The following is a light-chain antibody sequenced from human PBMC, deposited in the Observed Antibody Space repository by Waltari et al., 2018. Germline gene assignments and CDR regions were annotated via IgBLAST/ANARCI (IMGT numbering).Light chain of an antibody. CDR1: ALPKQY. V-gene: IGLV3-25*03. Sequence: SYELTQPPSVSVSPGQKARITGSADALPKQYPYWYQQKPGQAPVLVIYKDSERPSGIPERFSGSSSGTTVTLTISGVQAEDEADYYCQSADSSGTYVVFGGGTKLTVL. CDR2: KDS. CDR3: QSADSSGTYVV. J-gene: IGLJ2*01.